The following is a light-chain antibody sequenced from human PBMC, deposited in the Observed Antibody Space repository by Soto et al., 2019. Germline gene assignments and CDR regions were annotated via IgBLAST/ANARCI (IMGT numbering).Light chain of an antibody. Sequence: SYELTQPPSVSVSPGQTASLTGSGDKLGDKYACWYQQKPCQSPVLVIYQDSKRPSGIPERFSGSNSGNTATLTIGGTQAMDEADYYCQAWDSSTEVFGTGTKVTVL. CDR2: QDS. J-gene: IGLJ1*01. V-gene: IGLV3-1*01. CDR1: KLGDKY. CDR3: QAWDSSTEV.